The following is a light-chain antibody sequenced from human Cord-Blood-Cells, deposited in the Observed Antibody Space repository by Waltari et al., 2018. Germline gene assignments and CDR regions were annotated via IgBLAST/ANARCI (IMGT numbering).Light chain of an antibody. J-gene: IGLJ2*01. Sequence: QSALTQPRSVSGSPGQSVTISCTGTSSDVGGYNYVSWYQQHPGKAPKLMIYDVSKRPSGVPDRCSGSQSGNTASLTISGLQAEDEADYYCCSYAGSYTFVVFGGGTKLTVL. V-gene: IGLV2-11*01. CDR3: CSYAGSYTFVV. CDR2: DVS. CDR1: SSDVGGYNY.